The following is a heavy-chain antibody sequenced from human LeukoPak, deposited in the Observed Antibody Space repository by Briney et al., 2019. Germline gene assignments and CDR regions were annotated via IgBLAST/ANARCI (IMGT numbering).Heavy chain of an antibody. CDR3: ARKGGRGYELLIDY. Sequence: GGSLRLSCAASGFTFSNYGMHWVHQAPGKGLEWVAVIWYDGGNKYYADSVKGRFTISRDNSKNTLYLQVNSLRAEDTAVYYCARKGGRGYELLIDYWGQGTLVTVSS. CDR1: GFTFSNYG. D-gene: IGHD5-18*01. J-gene: IGHJ4*02. V-gene: IGHV3-33*01. CDR2: IWYDGGNK.